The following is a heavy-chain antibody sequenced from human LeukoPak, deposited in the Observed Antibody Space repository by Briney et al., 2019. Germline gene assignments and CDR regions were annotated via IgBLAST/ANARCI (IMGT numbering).Heavy chain of an antibody. CDR1: GFTFSSYS. J-gene: IGHJ6*03. CDR2: ISSSSSTI. Sequence: PGGSLRLSCAASGFTFSSYSMNWVRQAPGKGLEWVSYISSSSSTIYYADSVKGRFIVSRDNSKNTLYLQMNSLRAEDTAVYYCAKQASFGNYYYFYMDVWGKGTTVTVSS. CDR3: AKQASFGNYYYFYMDV. D-gene: IGHD3-16*01. V-gene: IGHV3-48*01.